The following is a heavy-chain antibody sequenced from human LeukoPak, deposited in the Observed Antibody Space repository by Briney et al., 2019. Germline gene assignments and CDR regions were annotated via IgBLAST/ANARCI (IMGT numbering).Heavy chain of an antibody. D-gene: IGHD3-16*01. CDR3: ARKWGLPYEPFDY. CDR2: ISGSDDTT. Sequence: GGSLRLSCEASGFSFSSFGMSWVRQAPGKGLEWVSTISGSDDTTQYADSVKGRFTTSRDNSKNTLHLQLDSLRAEDTAINYCARKWGLPYEPFDYWGQGTLVTVSS. J-gene: IGHJ4*02. V-gene: IGHV3-23*01. CDR1: GFSFSSFG.